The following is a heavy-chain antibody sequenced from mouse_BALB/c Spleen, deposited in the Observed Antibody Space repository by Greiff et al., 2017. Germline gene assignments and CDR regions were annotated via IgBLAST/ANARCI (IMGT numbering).Heavy chain of an antibody. CDR2: INPGSGGT. D-gene: IGHD1-1*01. CDR1: GYAFTNYL. J-gene: IGHJ2*01. Sequence: QVQLKESGAELVRPGTSVKVSCKASGYAFTNYLIEWVKQRPGQGLEWIGVINPGSGGTNYNEKFKGKATLTADKSSSTAYMQLSSLTSDDSAVYFCAKGGPYYGSYYFDYWGQGTTLTVSS. CDR3: AKGGPYYGSYYFDY. V-gene: IGHV1-54*01.